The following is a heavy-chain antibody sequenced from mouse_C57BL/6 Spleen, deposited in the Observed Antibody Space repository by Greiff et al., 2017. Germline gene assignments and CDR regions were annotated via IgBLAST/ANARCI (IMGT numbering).Heavy chain of an antibody. CDR1: GYTFTSYG. Sequence: VQLQQSGAELARPGASVKLSCKASGYTFTSYGISWVKQRTGQGLEWIGEIYSRSGNTYYNEKFKGKATLTADKSSSTAYMELRSLTSEDSAVYFCARPYYGNYDFDYWGQGTTLTVSS. V-gene: IGHV1-81*01. J-gene: IGHJ2*01. CDR3: ARPYYGNYDFDY. D-gene: IGHD2-10*01. CDR2: IYSRSGNT.